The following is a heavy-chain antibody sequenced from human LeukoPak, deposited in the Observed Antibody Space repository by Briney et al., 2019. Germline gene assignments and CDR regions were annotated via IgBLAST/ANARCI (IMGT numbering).Heavy chain of an antibody. J-gene: IGHJ6*02. CDR3: ARGEGSSWYQYYYYYGMDV. D-gene: IGHD6-13*01. V-gene: IGHV5-51*01. CDR1: GYSFTSYW. Sequence: GESLKISCKGSGYSFTSYWIGWVRQMPGKGLAWMGIIYPGDSDTRYSPSFQGQVTISADKSISTAYLQWSSLKASDTAMYYCARGEGSSWYQYYYYYGMDVWGQGTTVTVSS. CDR2: IYPGDSDT.